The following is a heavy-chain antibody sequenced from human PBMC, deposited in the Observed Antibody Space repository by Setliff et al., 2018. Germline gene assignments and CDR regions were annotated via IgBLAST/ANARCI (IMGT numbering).Heavy chain of an antibody. V-gene: IGHV1-2*04. J-gene: IGHJ3*02. CDR1: GYTFTGYY. D-gene: IGHD3-22*01. CDR2: INPNSGGT. CDR3: ARSRDGGNSSGYSGAFDI. Sequence: ASVKVSCKASGYTFTGYYMHWVRQAPGQGLEWMGWINPNSGGTNYAQKFQGWVTMTRDTSISTAYMELSRLRSDDTAVYYCARSRDGGNSSGYSGAFDIWGQGIMVTVSS.